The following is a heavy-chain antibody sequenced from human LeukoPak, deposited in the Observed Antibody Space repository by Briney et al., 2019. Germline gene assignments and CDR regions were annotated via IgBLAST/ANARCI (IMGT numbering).Heavy chain of an antibody. CDR2: ISASGST. CDR1: GGSINSYH. J-gene: IGHJ4*02. D-gene: IGHD4-17*01. V-gene: IGHV4-4*07. Sequence: PSETLSLTCTVSGGSINSYHWSWIRQPAGKGLEWIGRISASGSTNYNPSLKSRVTMSLDTSKNQFSLKLSSVTAADTAVYYCAREITVTRPFDYWGPGTLVTVSS. CDR3: AREITVTRPFDY.